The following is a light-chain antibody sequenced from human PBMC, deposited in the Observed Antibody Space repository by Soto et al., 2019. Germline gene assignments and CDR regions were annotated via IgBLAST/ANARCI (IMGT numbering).Light chain of an antibody. Sequence: QSVLTQPASVSGSPGQSITISCTRTSSDVGAYNYDSWYQQHPGKVPKLIIYDVNNRPSGVSNRFSGSKSGNTASLTISGLQTEDEADYYCSSYTSATTSVFGTGTKDTVL. CDR3: SSYTSATTSV. CDR1: SSDVGAYNY. CDR2: DVN. J-gene: IGLJ1*01. V-gene: IGLV2-14*01.